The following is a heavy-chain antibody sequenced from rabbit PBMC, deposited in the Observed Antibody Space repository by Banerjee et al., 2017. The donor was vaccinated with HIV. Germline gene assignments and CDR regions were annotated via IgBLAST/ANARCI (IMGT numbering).Heavy chain of an antibody. D-gene: IGHD8-1*01. CDR3: ARNTVAASGYLNL. CDR1: GFSFSSRSW. V-gene: IGHV1S45*01. CDR2: IYAGSSGST. Sequence: QEQLEESGGDLVKPEGSLTLTCKASGFSFSSRSWICWVRQAPGKGLEWIACIYAGSSGSTWYASWVNGRFTISKTSSTTVTLQMTSLTAADTATYFCARNTVAASGYLNLWGQGTLVTVS. J-gene: IGHJ4*01.